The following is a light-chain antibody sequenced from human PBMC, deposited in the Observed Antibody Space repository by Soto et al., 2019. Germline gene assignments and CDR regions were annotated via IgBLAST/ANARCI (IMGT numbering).Light chain of an antibody. CDR1: QDIAIY. CDR3: QQFNTSPWT. J-gene: IGKJ1*01. V-gene: IGKV1-9*01. Sequence: DIQVTQSPSTLSASVGDRVTITCRASQDIAIYLAWYQQKPGEAPKLLIYAASTLYGGVPSRFSGSGSGTEFTLTISSLQPDDFATYYCQQFNTSPWTFGQGTKVDIK. CDR2: AAS.